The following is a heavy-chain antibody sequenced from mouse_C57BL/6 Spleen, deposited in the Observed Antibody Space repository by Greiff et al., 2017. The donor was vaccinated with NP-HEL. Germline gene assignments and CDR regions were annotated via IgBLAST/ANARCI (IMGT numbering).Heavy chain of an antibody. J-gene: IGHJ4*01. Sequence: QVQLKQPGAELVKPGASVKLSCKASGYTFTSYWMQWVKQRPGQGLEWIGEIDPSDSYTNYNQKFKGKATLTVDTSSSTAYMQLSSLTSEDSAVYYCASYRGDAMDYWGQGTSVTVSS. CDR1: GYTFTSYW. V-gene: IGHV1-50*01. CDR2: IDPSDSYT. CDR3: ASYRGDAMDY.